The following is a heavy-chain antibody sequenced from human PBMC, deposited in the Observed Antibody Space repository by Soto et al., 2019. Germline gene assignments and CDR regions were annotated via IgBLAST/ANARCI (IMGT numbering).Heavy chain of an antibody. CDR2: IYHSGST. Sequence: SETLSLTCVVYGYSISRGYYWGWIRQTPGKGLAFIASIYHSGSTYYNPSLKSRVTISVNTSKNQFSLKLTSVAASYTAVYYCARVSATLTPGWFDPWGQGIMVTVSS. V-gene: IGHV4-38-2*01. J-gene: IGHJ5*02. CDR3: ARVSATLTPGWFDP. CDR1: GYSISRGYY. D-gene: IGHD5-12*01.